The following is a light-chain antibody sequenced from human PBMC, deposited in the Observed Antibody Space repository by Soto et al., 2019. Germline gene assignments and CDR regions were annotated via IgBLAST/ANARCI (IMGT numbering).Light chain of an antibody. CDR2: QHS. J-gene: IGLJ2*01. V-gene: IGLV3-1*01. CDR1: KLGAKY. Sequence: SSELTQPPSVSVSPGQTASITCSGDKLGAKYACWYQQKPGQSPVLVIYQHSKRPSGIPERFSGSNSGNTATLTISGTQAMDEADYYCQAWDSSTAVFGGGTKVTVL. CDR3: QAWDSSTAV.